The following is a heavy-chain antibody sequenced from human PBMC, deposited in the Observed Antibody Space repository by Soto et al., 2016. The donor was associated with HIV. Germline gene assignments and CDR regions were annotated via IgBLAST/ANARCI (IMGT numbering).Heavy chain of an antibody. CDR3: ARVSYSSTWSLGYYYMDV. J-gene: IGHJ6*03. D-gene: IGHD6-13*01. CDR2: IIPMFGTT. Sequence: QVQLVQSGAEVKKPESSVKVSCQASGGTFSRYAISWVRQAPGQGLEWMGGIIPMFGTTNYAQKFQGRVTITADESTSTAYMELSSLRSEDTAVYYCARVSYSSTWSLGYYYMDVWGKGTTVTVSS. V-gene: IGHV1-69*13. CDR1: GGTFSRYA.